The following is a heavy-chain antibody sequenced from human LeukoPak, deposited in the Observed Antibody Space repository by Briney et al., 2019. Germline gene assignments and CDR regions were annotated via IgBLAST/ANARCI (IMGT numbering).Heavy chain of an antibody. V-gene: IGHV1-8*01. CDR3: VGGAPNWGFDY. Sequence: ASVKVSCKASGYTFTSYDINWVRQATGHGFEWMRWMSPKSGNTGYAQNFQGRVTMTRDTSISTAYMELSSLRSEDTAVYYCVGGAPNWGFDYWGQGTLVTVSS. CDR1: GYTFTSYD. D-gene: IGHD7-27*01. J-gene: IGHJ4*02. CDR2: MSPKSGNT.